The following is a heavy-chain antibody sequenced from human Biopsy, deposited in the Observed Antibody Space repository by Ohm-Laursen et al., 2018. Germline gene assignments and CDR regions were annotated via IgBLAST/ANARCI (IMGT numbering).Heavy chain of an antibody. D-gene: IGHD1-1*01. CDR3: ARDIYYITNWRAFDM. J-gene: IGHJ3*02. Sequence: SLRLSCAASGFIFSTYTMNWVRQAPGEGLEWVSSISSRSSDIYYADSVKGRFTISRDNAKNTLYLQMNSLGVEDSAVYYCARDIYYITNWRAFDMWGQGTMVTVAS. CDR1: GFIFSTYT. V-gene: IGHV3-21*01. CDR2: ISSRSSDI.